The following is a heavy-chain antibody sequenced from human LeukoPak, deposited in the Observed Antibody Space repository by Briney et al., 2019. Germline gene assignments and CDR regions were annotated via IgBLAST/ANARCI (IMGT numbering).Heavy chain of an antibody. CDR3: ARGGYGHNMDV. CDR1: GFMLSNYY. J-gene: IGHJ6*03. Sequence: GRSLRLSCAGAGFMLSNYYMYCVRHAPGEGLGWVSRIKNAGIDTIYAGSVKGRFTVSRDNAKNTVYLRMSSRRAEDTAVYYCARGGYGHNMDVWGEGTTVTGPS. V-gene: IGHV3-74*01. D-gene: IGHD3-10*01. CDR2: IKNAGIDT.